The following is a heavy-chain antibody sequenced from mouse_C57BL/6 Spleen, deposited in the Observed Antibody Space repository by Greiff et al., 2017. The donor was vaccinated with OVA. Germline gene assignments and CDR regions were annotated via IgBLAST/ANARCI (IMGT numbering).Heavy chain of an antibody. J-gene: IGHJ3*01. CDR2: IYPGDGDT. CDR1: GYAFSSSW. CDR3: ALYGTWFAY. D-gene: IGHD1-1*01. Sequence: QVQLQQSGPELVKPGASVKISCKASGYAFSSSWMNWVKQRPGKGLEWIGRIYPGDGDTNYNGKFKGKATLTADKSSSTAYMQLSSLTSEDSAVYFCALYGTWFAYWGQGTLVTVSA. V-gene: IGHV1-82*01.